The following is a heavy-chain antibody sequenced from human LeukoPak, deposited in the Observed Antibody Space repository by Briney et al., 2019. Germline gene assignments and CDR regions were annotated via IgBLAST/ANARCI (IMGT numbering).Heavy chain of an antibody. D-gene: IGHD2-2*01. CDR2: ISASGGTT. Sequence: QAGGSLRLSCAASGFTFSGYAMSWVRQAPGKGLEWVSAISASGGTTYYADSVKGRFTISRDNSKNTLYLQMCSLRAEDTAVYYCAKEPREYCSSTSCPNWIDPWGQGTLVTVSS. CDR1: GFTFSGYA. J-gene: IGHJ5*02. V-gene: IGHV3-23*01. CDR3: AKEPREYCSSTSCPNWIDP.